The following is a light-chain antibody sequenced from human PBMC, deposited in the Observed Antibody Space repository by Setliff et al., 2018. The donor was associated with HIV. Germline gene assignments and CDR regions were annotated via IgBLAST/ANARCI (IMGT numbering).Light chain of an antibody. V-gene: IGLV2-14*01. CDR1: SSDVGGYNY. CDR3: SSYAGDGVHDIYV. Sequence: QSALAQPASVSGSPGQSITISCTGTSSDVGGYNYVSWYQQYSGKAPKLMIYEVTYRPTGVSNRFSGSKSGNTASLTISGLQAEDEADYYCSSYAGDGVHDIYVFGTGTKVTV. J-gene: IGLJ1*01. CDR2: EVT.